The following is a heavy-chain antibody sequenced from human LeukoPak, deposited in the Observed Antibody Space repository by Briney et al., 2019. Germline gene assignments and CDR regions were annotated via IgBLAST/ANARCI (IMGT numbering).Heavy chain of an antibody. J-gene: IGHJ4*02. CDR2: IKNKADGGTT. Sequence: GGSLRLSCAASGFTFSNAWMSWVRQAPGKGLEWVGRIKNKADGGTTDYAAPVKGRFTISRDDSKNTLYLQMNSLKTEDTAMYYCPTHDPINRSWGQGTLVTVSS. CDR1: GFTFSNAW. D-gene: IGHD1-1*01. V-gene: IGHV3-15*01. CDR3: PTHDPINRS.